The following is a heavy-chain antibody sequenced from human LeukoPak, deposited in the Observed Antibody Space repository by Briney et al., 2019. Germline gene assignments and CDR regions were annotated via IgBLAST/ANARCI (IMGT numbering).Heavy chain of an antibody. D-gene: IGHD6-19*01. Sequence: SETLSLTCAVYGGSFSGYYWSWIRQPPGKGLEWIGEINHSGSTNYNPSLKSRVTISVDTSKNQFSLKLGSVTAADTAVYYCARDRYSSGWYYFDYWGQGTLVTVSS. CDR3: ARDRYSSGWYYFDY. J-gene: IGHJ4*02. CDR2: INHSGST. V-gene: IGHV4-34*01. CDR1: GGSFSGYY.